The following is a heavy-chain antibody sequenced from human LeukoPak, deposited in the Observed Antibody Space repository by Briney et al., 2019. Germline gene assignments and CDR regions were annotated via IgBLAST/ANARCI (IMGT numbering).Heavy chain of an antibody. Sequence: SETLSLTCTVSGGSISSYYWGWIRQPPGKGLEWIGSIYYSGSTYYNPSLKSRVTISVDTSKNQFSLKLSSVTAADTAVYYCARHRLAAAYWFDPWGQGTLVTVSS. J-gene: IGHJ5*02. V-gene: IGHV4-39*01. CDR3: ARHRLAAAYWFDP. CDR2: IYYSGST. CDR1: GGSISSYY. D-gene: IGHD6-13*01.